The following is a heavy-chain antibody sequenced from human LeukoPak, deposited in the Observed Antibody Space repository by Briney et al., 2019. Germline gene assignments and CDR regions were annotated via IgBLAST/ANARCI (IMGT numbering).Heavy chain of an antibody. D-gene: IGHD2-8*02. CDR1: GFTFSSYA. CDR3: ARDLGTGLYYYYGMDV. Sequence: GRSLRLSCAASGFTFSSYAMHWVRQAPGKGLEWVAVILYDGSNKYYADSVKGRFTISRDNSKNTLYLQMNSLRAEDTAVYYCARDLGTGLYYYYGMDVWGQGTTVTVS. J-gene: IGHJ6*02. V-gene: IGHV3-30-3*01. CDR2: ILYDGSNK.